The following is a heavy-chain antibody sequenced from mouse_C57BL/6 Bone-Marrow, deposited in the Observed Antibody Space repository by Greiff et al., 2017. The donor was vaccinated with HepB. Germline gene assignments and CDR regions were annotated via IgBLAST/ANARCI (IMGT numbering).Heavy chain of an antibody. CDR1: GFTFNTYA. Sequence: DVKLVESGGGLVQPKGSLKLSCAASGFTFNTYAMHWVRQAPGKGLEWVARIRSKSSNYATYYADSVKDRFTISRDDSQSMLYLQMNNLKTEDTAMYYCVRGITTVVAPYYAMDYWGQGTSVTVSS. V-gene: IGHV10-3*01. CDR3: VRGITTVVAPYYAMDY. CDR2: IRSKSSNYAT. D-gene: IGHD1-1*01. J-gene: IGHJ4*01.